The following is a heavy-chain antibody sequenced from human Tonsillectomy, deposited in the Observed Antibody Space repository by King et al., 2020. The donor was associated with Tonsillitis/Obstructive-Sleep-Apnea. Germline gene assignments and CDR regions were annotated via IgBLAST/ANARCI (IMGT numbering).Heavy chain of an antibody. V-gene: IGHV3-7*02. J-gene: IGHJ4*02. Sequence: VQLVESGGGLVQPGGYLRLSCAASGFTFSRYWMSWVRQAPGKGLEWVANIKQDGSEKYYVDSVKGRFTISRDNAKNSLYLQMNSLRAEDTAVYYCGTTNGGSFPRFDYWGQGTLVTVSS. D-gene: IGHD2-8*01. CDR1: GFTFSRYW. CDR2: IKQDGSEK. CDR3: GTTNGGSFPRFDY.